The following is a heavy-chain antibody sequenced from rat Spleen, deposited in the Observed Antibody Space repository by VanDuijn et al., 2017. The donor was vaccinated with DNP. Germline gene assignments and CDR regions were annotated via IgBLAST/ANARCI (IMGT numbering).Heavy chain of an antibody. CDR3: TRDRSYDGSYYYYFDY. J-gene: IGHJ2*01. V-gene: IGHV5-31*01. CDR1: GFTFNNYW. Sequence: EVQLVESGGGLVQPGRSLKLSCVASGFTFNNYWMTWIRQAPGKGLEWVASITNTGGSTYYPDSVKGRFTISRDNAKSTLYLQMNSLRSEDTATYYCTRDRSYDGSYYYYFDYWGQGVMVTVSS. D-gene: IGHD1-12*02. CDR2: ITNTGGST.